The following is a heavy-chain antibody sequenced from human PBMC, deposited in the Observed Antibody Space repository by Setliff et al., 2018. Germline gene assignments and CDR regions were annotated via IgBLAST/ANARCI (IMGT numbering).Heavy chain of an antibody. CDR3: ARSLGSGSYYGSRPFHSDY. CDR1: GDSISTGINY. V-gene: IGHV4-61*09. CDR2: IDRSGNT. J-gene: IGHJ4*02. Sequence: SETLSLTCTVSGDSISTGINYWSWIRQPAGKGLEWIGHIDRSGNTNFKPSRKSRVTISGDRSKNQFSLELSSVNAADTAVYYCARSLGSGSYYGSRPFHSDYWGQGIQVTVSS. D-gene: IGHD3-10*01.